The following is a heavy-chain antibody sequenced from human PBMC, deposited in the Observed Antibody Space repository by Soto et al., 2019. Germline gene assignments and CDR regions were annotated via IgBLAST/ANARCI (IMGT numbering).Heavy chain of an antibody. V-gene: IGHV3-11*06. Sequence: QVQLVESGGGLVPPGGSLRLSCAGSGFTFGDSYMSWIRQAPGKGLEWLSYISPGSRYPAYADSVKGRFTISRDNAKRSLYLQMMSLTAEHTAIYYCVRGGGGVLFDPWGQGTMVTVSS. J-gene: IGHJ5*02. CDR1: GFTFGDSY. CDR3: VRGGGGVLFDP. D-gene: IGHD2-15*01. CDR2: ISPGSRYP.